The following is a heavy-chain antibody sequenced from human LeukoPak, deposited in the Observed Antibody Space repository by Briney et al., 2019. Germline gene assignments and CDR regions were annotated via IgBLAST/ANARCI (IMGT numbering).Heavy chain of an antibody. D-gene: IGHD6-13*01. CDR2: IYNSGIT. Sequence: GGSLRLSCAASGFTASTNYMTWVRQAPGRGLEWVSIIYNSGITYYGDSVKGRFTISRDISRNTVYLQMNNLRVDDTAVYYCAKGGSPDEWGQGTLVTVSS. J-gene: IGHJ4*02. V-gene: IGHV3-66*01. CDR1: GFTASTNY. CDR3: AKGGSPDE.